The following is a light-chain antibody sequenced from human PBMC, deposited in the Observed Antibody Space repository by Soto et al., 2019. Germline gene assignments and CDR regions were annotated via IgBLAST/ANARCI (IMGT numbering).Light chain of an antibody. CDR1: QVVTTY. V-gene: IGKV1-9*01. Sequence: DIQLTQSPSFLSASVGDRVTITCRASQVVTTYLAWYQQKPGKAPKLLIYAASTLQSGVPSRFSGSGSGTDFTLTISTLQPEDFATYYCQQLNSNPFTFGPGTKVDIK. J-gene: IGKJ3*01. CDR2: AAS. CDR3: QQLNSNPFT.